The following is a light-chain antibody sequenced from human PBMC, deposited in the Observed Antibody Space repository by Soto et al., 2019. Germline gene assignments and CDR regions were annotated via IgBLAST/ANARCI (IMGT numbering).Light chain of an antibody. V-gene: IGKV4-1*01. CDR2: WAS. CDR3: QQYYTSPPT. CDR1: QSVIYTSNNRNY. Sequence: DIVVTQSPASLAVSLGTRDTINCKSSQSVIYTSNNRNYIAWYHQRPGQPPNLLIYWASTRESGVPDRFSGSESGTDFTLTISSLQAEDVGVYYCQQYYTSPPTFGQGTKLEIK. J-gene: IGKJ2*01.